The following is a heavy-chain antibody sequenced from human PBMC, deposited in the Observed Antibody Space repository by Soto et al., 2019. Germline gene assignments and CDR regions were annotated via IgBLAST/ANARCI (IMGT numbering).Heavy chain of an antibody. Sequence: EVQLVESGGGLVKPGGSLRLSCAASGFTFSSYSMNWVRQAPGKGLEWVSSTSSSSSYIYYADSVKGRFTISRDNAKNSLYLQMNSLRAEDTAVYYCASLVWGSNYRDYGMDVWGQGTTVTVS. V-gene: IGHV3-21*01. J-gene: IGHJ6*02. CDR1: GFTFSSYS. CDR3: ASLVWGSNYRDYGMDV. CDR2: TSSSSSYI. D-gene: IGHD4-4*01.